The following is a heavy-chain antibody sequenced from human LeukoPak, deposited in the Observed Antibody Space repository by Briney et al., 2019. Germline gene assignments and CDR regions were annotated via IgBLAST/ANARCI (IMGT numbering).Heavy chain of an antibody. V-gene: IGHV3-30*02. D-gene: IGHD3-10*01. J-gene: IGHJ6*03. Sequence: GGSLRLSCAASGFTFSNYGMHWVRQAPGKGLEWVAFIRSGGINKYHADSVKGRFTISRDNSKNTLYLQMNSLRAEDTAVYYCAKLGKTENHYGSGRFSYYYYMDVWGKGTTVTISS. CDR1: GFTFSNYG. CDR2: IRSGGINK. CDR3: AKLGKTENHYGSGRFSYYYYMDV.